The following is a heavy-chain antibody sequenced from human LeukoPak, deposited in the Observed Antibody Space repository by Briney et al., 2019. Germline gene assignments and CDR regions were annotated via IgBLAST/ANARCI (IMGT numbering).Heavy chain of an antibody. CDR3: AREFRGSYALDY. J-gene: IGHJ4*02. D-gene: IGHD1-26*01. CDR1: GGSINNNNYY. Sequence: KPSETLSLTCTVSGGSINNNNYYWGWIRQPPGKGLEWIGYIYYSGSTNYNPSLKSRVTISVDTSKNQFSLKLSSVTAADTAVYYCAREFRGSYALDYWGQGTLVTVSS. V-gene: IGHV4-61*01. CDR2: IYYSGST.